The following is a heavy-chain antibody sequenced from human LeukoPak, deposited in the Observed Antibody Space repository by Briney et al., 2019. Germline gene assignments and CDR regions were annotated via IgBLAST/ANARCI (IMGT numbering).Heavy chain of an antibody. V-gene: IGHV4-4*07. D-gene: IGHD4-17*01. J-gene: IGHJ4*02. CDR2: IYTSGST. Sequence: SETLSLTCTVSRGSISSYYWSWIRQPAGKGLEWIGRIYTSGSTNYNPSLKSRVTMSVDTSKNQFSLKLSSVTAADTAVYYCARDKGYGDYAPFDYWGQGTLVTVSS. CDR1: RGSISSYY. CDR3: ARDKGYGDYAPFDY.